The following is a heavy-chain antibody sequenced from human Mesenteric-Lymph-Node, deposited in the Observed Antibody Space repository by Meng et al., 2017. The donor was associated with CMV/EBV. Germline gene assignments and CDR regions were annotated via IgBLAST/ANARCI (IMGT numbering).Heavy chain of an antibody. CDR2: IYYTGAT. CDR1: GGSISSYY. Sequence: SETLSLTCTVYGGSISSYYWSWIRQPPGKGLGWIGYIYYTGATTYNPSLESRASIAVDTSKNQFSLRRSSVTAADTAVYYGAREVIWSGFFDYWGQGKLVTVSS. J-gene: IGHJ4*02. CDR3: AREVIWSGFFDY. D-gene: IGHD3-3*01. V-gene: IGHV4-59*01.